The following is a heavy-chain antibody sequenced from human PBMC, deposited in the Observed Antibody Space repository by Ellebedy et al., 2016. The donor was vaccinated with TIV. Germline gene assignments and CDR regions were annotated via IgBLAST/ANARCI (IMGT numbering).Heavy chain of an antibody. CDR3: ASWVGGRNY. V-gene: IGHV3-23*01. CDR1: GLTFSTYA. J-gene: IGHJ4*02. D-gene: IGHD3-10*01. CDR2: IGGSGGGT. Sequence: GESLKISCSASGLTFSTYAMGLVRPAPGKGLEWVSAIGGSGGGTSYADSVKGRFTISRDNAKNSLYLQMNSLRAEDTAVYYCASWVGGRNYWGQGTLVTVSS.